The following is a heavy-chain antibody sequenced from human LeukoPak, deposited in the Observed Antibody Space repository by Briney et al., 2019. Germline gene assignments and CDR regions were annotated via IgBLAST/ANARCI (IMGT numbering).Heavy chain of an antibody. CDR1: GYTFTSYA. J-gene: IGHJ4*02. D-gene: IGHD3-16*01. V-gene: IGHV1-3*01. CDR2: INAGNGNT. CDR3: AREGELYALDY. Sequence: EASVKVSCKASGYTFTSYAMHWVRQAPGQRLEWMGWINAGNGNTKYSQRFQGRVTITRDTSASTAYMELSSLRSEDTAVYYCAREGELYALDYWGQGTLVTVSS.